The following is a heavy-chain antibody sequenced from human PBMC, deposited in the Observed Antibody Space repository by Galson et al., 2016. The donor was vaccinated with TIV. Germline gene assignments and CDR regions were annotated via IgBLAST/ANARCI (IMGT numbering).Heavy chain of an antibody. Sequence: SVKVSCKDSGYTFTSNGISWVRQAPGQGLEWMGWISAYNGDTNHAQKFQGRVTMTTDTSTSTAYMELSSLRSEDTAVYYCARNRGYSVTGDFDFWGQGTLVTVSS. D-gene: IGHD5/OR15-5a*01. CDR3: ARNRGYSVTGDFDF. CDR1: GYTFTSNG. CDR2: ISAYNGDT. J-gene: IGHJ4*02. V-gene: IGHV1-18*01.